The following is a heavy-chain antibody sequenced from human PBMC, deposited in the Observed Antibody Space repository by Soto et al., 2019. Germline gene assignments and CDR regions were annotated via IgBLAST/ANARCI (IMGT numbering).Heavy chain of an antibody. J-gene: IGHJ4*02. CDR2: TYYRSKWYS. D-gene: IGHD2-2*01. CDR1: GDSFSSNLAS. CDR3: ARVQHQAYFDY. Sequence: PSQTLSLTRVISGDSFSSNLASLCWISQSPSRGLEWLGRTYYRSKWYSYYAQSVKSRITINPDTSKNQFSLHLSSVTPEDTAVYYCARVQHQAYFDYWGQGTRVTV. V-gene: IGHV6-1*01.